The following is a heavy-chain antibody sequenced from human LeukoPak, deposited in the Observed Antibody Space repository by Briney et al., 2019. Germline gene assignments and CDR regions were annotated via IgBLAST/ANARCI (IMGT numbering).Heavy chain of an antibody. J-gene: IGHJ5*02. Sequence: GGSLRLSCAASGFTFSDYYMSWIRQAPGKGLEWVSYISSSGSTIYYPDSVKGRFTISRDNAKNSLYLQMNSLRAEDTAVYYCARDRGTGTTVWFDPWGQGTLVTVSS. CDR1: GFTFSDYY. V-gene: IGHV3-11*01. D-gene: IGHD1-7*01. CDR2: ISSSGSTI. CDR3: ARDRGTGTTVWFDP.